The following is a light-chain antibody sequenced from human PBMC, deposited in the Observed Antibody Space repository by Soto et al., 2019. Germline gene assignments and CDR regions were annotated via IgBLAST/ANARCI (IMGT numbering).Light chain of an antibody. CDR1: QSVSSN. Sequence: EIVMTQSPATLSVSPGERATLSCRASQSVSSNLAWYQQKPGQAPRLLIYGASTRATGIPARCSGSGSGTEFSLTISSLHSEDFAVDYCQQYNNWPPITFGQGTRREIK. V-gene: IGKV3-15*01. CDR3: QQYNNWPPIT. J-gene: IGKJ5*01. CDR2: GAS.